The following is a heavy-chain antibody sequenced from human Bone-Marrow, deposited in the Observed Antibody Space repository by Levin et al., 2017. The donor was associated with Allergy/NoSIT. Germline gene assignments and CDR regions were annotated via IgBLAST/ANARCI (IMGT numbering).Heavy chain of an antibody. CDR3: ARADITLTHFDG. Sequence: TGGSLRLSCAASGFTFSTYGVHWVRQAPGKGLEWVAIISYDGSSKFYADSVKGRFTISRDNSMNTLFLQMNSLRTEDTAVYYCARADITLTHFDGWGQGTLVTVSS. V-gene: IGHV3-30-3*01. CDR1: GFTFSTYG. CDR2: ISYDGSSK. J-gene: IGHJ4*02. D-gene: IGHD3-16*01.